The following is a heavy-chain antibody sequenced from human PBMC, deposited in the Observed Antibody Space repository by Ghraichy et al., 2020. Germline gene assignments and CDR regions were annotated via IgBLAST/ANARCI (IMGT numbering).Heavy chain of an antibody. CDR2: ITGSGGNI. J-gene: IGHJ4*02. Sequence: GGSLRLSCAASGFTFSTYALSWVRQAPGKGLEWVSSITGSGGNIYYADSVKGQFTISRDNSKNTLFLQMTSLRAEDTAVYYCARAAGSSSNDFWGQGTLVTVSS. CDR3: ARAAGSSSNDF. D-gene: IGHD6-6*01. V-gene: IGHV3-23*01. CDR1: GFTFSTYA.